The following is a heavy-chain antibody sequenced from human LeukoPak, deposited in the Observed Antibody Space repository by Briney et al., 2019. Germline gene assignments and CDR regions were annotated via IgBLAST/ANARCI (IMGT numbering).Heavy chain of an antibody. V-gene: IGHV3-48*04. CDR2: ISSSSSTI. J-gene: IGHJ4*02. CDR1: GFTFSSYS. D-gene: IGHD3-16*01. CDR3: ARVRLGESSIADY. Sequence: GGSLRLSCAASGFTFSSYSMNWVRQAPGKGLEWVSYISSSSSTIYYADSVKGRFTISRDNAKNSLYLQMNSLRAEDTAVYYCARVRLGESSIADYWGQGTLVTVSS.